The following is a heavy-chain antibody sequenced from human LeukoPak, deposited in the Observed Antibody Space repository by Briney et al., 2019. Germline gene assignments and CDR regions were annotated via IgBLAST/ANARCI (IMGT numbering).Heavy chain of an antibody. CDR2: MNPNSGNT. V-gene: IGHV1-8*02. J-gene: IGHJ4*02. CDR3: ARVSDGTSTMIDLGGGDY. Sequence: ASVKVSCKASGYTFTSYGINWVRQATGQGLEWMGWMNPNSGNTGYAQKFQGRVTMTRNTSISTAYMELSSLRSEDTAVYYCARVSDGTSTMIDLGGGDYWGQGTLVTVSS. D-gene: IGHD3-22*01. CDR1: GYTFTSYG.